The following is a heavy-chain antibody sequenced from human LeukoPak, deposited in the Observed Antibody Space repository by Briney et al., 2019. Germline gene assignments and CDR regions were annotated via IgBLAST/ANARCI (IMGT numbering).Heavy chain of an antibody. Sequence: AGSLRLSCAASGFTFSSNAKSWVRQAPGKGLEWVSAVSGSGGSTYYADSVKGRFTISRDNSKNTLYLQMNSLRAEDAAVYYCAKDRDIVVVPAALFDYWGQGTLVTVSS. J-gene: IGHJ4*02. CDR1: GFTFSSNA. CDR3: AKDRDIVVVPAALFDY. CDR2: VSGSGGST. D-gene: IGHD2-2*01. V-gene: IGHV3-23*01.